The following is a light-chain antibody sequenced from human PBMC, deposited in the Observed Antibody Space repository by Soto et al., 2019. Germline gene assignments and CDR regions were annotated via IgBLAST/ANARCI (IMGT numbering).Light chain of an antibody. CDR1: QSVTTY. J-gene: IGKJ1*01. CDR2: GAS. CDR3: QQYYGTPRT. Sequence: EIVMTQSPATLSVSLGDRATLSCRASQSVTTYLAWYQQKPGQAPRLLIYGASTRATGIPARFSGSGSETDFTLTISSLQAEDVAVYYCQQYYGTPRTFGQGTKVEIK. V-gene: IGKV3-15*01.